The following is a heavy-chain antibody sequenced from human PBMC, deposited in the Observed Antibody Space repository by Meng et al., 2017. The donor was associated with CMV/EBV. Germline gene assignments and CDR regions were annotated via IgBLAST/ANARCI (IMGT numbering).Heavy chain of an antibody. CDR3: ARSYYGEGY. V-gene: IGHV3-11*04. D-gene: IGHD3-10*01. CDR2: ISSSSRTI. J-gene: IGHJ4*02. Sequence: AASGFTFSGYYMSWIRQGPGKGLGWVSYISSSSRTIYYADSVKSRFTISRDNAKNSLYLQMSSLGAEDTAVYYCARSYYGEGYWGQETLVTVSS. CDR1: GFTFSGYY.